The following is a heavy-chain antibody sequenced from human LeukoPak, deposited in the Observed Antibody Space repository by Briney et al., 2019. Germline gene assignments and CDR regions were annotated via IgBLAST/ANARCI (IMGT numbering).Heavy chain of an antibody. V-gene: IGHV3-30*02. CDR3: AKLKGDPFDY. CDR1: GFTSSSYG. J-gene: IGHJ4*02. Sequence: GGSLRLSCAASGFTSSSYGMHWVRQAPGKGLEWVAFIRYDGSNKYYADSVKGRFTISRDNSKNTLYLQMNSLRAEDTAVYYCAKLKGDPFDYWGQGTLVTVSS. D-gene: IGHD3-16*01. CDR2: IRYDGSNK.